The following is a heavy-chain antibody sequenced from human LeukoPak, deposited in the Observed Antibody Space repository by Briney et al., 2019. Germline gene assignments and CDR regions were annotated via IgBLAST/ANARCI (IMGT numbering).Heavy chain of an antibody. CDR1: GGTFSSYA. CDR2: IIPIFGTA. Sequence: SVKVSCKASGGTFSSYAISWVRQAPGQGLEWMGGIIPIFGTANYAQKFQGRVTITADKSTSTAYMELSSLRSEDTAVYYCARGESGYDILTGYYGYYYYYMDVWGKGTTVTVSS. CDR3: ARGESGYDILTGYYGYYYYYMDV. D-gene: IGHD3-9*01. V-gene: IGHV1-69*06. J-gene: IGHJ6*03.